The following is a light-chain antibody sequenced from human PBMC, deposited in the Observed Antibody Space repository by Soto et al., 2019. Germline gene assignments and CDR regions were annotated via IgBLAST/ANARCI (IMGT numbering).Light chain of an antibody. Sequence: QSALTQPASVSGSPGQSITISCTGTNSDVGGYNYVSWYQQHPGKAPKLMIYEVTNRPSGVSNRFSGSKSGNTASLTISGLQAEDEADYYCTSYTSSGTLYVFGTGTKVTVL. V-gene: IGLV2-14*01. CDR3: TSYTSSGTLYV. CDR1: NSDVGGYNY. J-gene: IGLJ1*01. CDR2: EVT.